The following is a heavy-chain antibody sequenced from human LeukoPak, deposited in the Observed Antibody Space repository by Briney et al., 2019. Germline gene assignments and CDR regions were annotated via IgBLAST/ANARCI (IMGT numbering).Heavy chain of an antibody. J-gene: IGHJ4*02. CDR3: ARDLAPYAILPGYL. CDR1: GYTFTSYY. CDR2: INPNSGGT. V-gene: IGHV1-2*02. D-gene: IGHD3-9*01. Sequence: ASVKVSCKASGYTFTSYYMHWVRQAPGQGLEWMGWINPNSGGTNYAQKFQGRVTMTRDTSISTAYMELSRLRSDDPAVYYCARDLAPYAILPGYLWGQGTLVTVSS.